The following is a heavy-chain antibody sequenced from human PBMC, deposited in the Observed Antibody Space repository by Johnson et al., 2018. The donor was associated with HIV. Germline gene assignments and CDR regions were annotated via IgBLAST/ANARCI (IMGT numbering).Heavy chain of an antibody. CDR1: GFTISTYG. CDR2: INWNGGST. D-gene: IGHD4-17*01. Sequence: VQLVESGGGVVQPGRSLRLSCVVSGFTISTYGMHWVRQAPGKGLEWVSGINWNGGSTGYADSVKGRFTISRDNAKNSLYLQMNSLRAEDTAVYYCARKEHGDYVFGNAFDIWGQGTMVTVSS. V-gene: IGHV3-20*04. CDR3: ARKEHGDYVFGNAFDI. J-gene: IGHJ3*02.